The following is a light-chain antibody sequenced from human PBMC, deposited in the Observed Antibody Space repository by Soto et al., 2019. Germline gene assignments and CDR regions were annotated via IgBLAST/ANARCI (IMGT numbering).Light chain of an antibody. CDR3: GSWDSSLSAYV. J-gene: IGLJ1*01. V-gene: IGLV1-51*01. CDR1: SSNIGGNP. Sequence: QSVLTQPPSVSAAPGQKVTISCSGSSSNIGGNPVSWYQQLPGTAPKLLIYDDNKRPSGIPDRFSGSKSGTSATLGITGFQTGDEADYYCGSWDSSLSAYVFGNGTKVTV. CDR2: DDN.